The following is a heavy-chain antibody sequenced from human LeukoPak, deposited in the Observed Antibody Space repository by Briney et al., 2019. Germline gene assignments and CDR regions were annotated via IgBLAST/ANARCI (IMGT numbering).Heavy chain of an antibody. CDR3: ARAQCYDSTTAGGMDV. J-gene: IGHJ6*02. CDR1: GFTFSSYA. V-gene: IGHV3-23*01. D-gene: IGHD3-22*01. CDR2: ISGSGGST. Sequence: PGGSLRLSCAASGFTFSSYAMSWVRQAPGKGLEWVSAISGSGGSTYYADSVKGRFTISRDNSKNTLSLQMNSLRAEDTAVYYCARAQCYDSTTAGGMDVWGQGTTVTVSS.